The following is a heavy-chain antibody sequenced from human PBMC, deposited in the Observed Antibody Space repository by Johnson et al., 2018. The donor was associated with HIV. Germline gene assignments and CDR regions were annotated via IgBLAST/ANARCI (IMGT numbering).Heavy chain of an antibody. J-gene: IGHJ3*02. CDR1: GFTFSRYW. CDR3: ARDPAIRWSEWDSSGYYSPDAFDI. V-gene: IGHV3-66*02. D-gene: IGHD3-22*01. CDR2: IYSGGST. Sequence: VQLVESGGGLIQPGGSLRLSCAASGFTFSRYWMHWVRQAPGKGLEWVSVIYSGGSTYYADSVKGRFTISSDNSKNTLYLQMNSRRAEDTAVYYCARDPAIRWSEWDSSGYYSPDAFDIWGQGTMVTVSS.